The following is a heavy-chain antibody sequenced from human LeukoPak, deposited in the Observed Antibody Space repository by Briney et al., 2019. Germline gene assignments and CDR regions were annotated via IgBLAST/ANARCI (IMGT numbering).Heavy chain of an antibody. V-gene: IGHV1-2*02. CDR2: INPSSGGT. CDR1: GYTFTGYY. CDR3: ATRGGVAPLEF. J-gene: IGHJ4*02. Sequence: ASVKVSCKASGYTFTGYYMHWGRQAPGQGLEWMGWINPSSGGTNYAQKFQGRVTMTRDTSITTAYMELSRLRSDDTAVYYCATRGGVAPLEFWGQGTLVTVSS. D-gene: IGHD2-15*01.